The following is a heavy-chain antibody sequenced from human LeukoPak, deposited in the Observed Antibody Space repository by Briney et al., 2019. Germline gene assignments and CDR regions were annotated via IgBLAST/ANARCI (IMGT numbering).Heavy chain of an antibody. D-gene: IGHD6-13*01. V-gene: IGHV1-3*01. CDR3: ARDGSGGIAANYYYYYYMDV. CDR1: GYTFTSYA. Sequence: ASVKVSCKASGYTFTSYAMHWVRQAPGQRLEWMGWINAGNGNTKYSQKFQGRVTITRDTSASTAYMEVSSLRSEDTAVYYCARDGSGGIAANYYYYYYMDVWGKGTTVTVSS. J-gene: IGHJ6*03. CDR2: INAGNGNT.